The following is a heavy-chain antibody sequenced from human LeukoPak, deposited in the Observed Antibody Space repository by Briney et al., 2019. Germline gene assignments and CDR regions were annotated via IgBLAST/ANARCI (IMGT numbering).Heavy chain of an antibody. CDR2: ISASGGST. J-gene: IGHJ4*02. D-gene: IGHD3-10*01. CDR3: AKDGYYYGSGSHHYDY. Sequence: GGSLRLSCAASGFTFSSYAMSWVRQAPGRGLEWVSAISASGGSTSYADSVKGRFTISRDNSKNTLFLQVNSLRAEDTAIYYCAKDGYYYGSGSHHYDYWGQGTLVTVSS. V-gene: IGHV3-23*01. CDR1: GFTFSSYA.